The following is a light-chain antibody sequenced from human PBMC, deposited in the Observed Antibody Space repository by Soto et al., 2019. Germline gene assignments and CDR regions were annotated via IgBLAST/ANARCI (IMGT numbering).Light chain of an antibody. CDR3: QQLLSYPIT. J-gene: IGKJ5*01. V-gene: IGKV1-9*01. Sequence: IQLTQSPSFLSPSLGESVTITCRASQVISTSLAWYQVTPGKAPKLLIYAASTLASGVPSRFSGSGAGTSFTLTISSLQPEDVSTDYCQQLLSYPITFGQGTRLEIK. CDR2: AAS. CDR1: QVISTS.